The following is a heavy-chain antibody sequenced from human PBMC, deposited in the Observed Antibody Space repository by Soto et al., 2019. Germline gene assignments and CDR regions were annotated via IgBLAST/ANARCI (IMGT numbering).Heavy chain of an antibody. Sequence: QVQLVQSGAEVKKPGSSVKVSCKASGGTFSSYTISWVRQAPGQGLEWMGRIIPILGIANYAQKFQGRVTITADKSTSTAYMGLSSLRSEDTAVYYCAGVRHGGNSDAFDIWGQGTMVTVSS. V-gene: IGHV1-69*02. CDR3: AGVRHGGNSDAFDI. D-gene: IGHD2-21*02. CDR2: IIPILGIA. J-gene: IGHJ3*02. CDR1: GGTFSSYT.